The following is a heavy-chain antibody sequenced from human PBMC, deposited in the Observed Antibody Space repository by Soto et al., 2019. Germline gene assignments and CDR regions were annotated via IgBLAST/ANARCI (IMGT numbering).Heavy chain of an antibody. Sequence: GESLKISCEVSGFTFSAYGMHWVRQAPGKGLEWVAAISHDGTNKNYGDSVKGRFTISRDNSKKTLYLQMNSLRPEDAALYYCAKDEYYYSRSGYYIFDSWGQGTLVTVSS. CDR2: ISHDGTNK. CDR1: GFTFSAYG. V-gene: IGHV3-30*18. J-gene: IGHJ4*02. CDR3: AKDEYYYSRSGYYIFDS. D-gene: IGHD3-22*01.